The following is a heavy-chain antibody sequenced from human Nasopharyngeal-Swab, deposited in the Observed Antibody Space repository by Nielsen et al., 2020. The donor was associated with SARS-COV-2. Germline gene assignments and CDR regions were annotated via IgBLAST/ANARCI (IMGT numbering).Heavy chain of an antibody. J-gene: IGHJ6*02. Sequence: WIRQSPGQGLEWIGEINHSGSTNYNPSLKSRVTISVDTSKNQFSLKLSSVIAADTAVYYCARGDYSGSGSYRYPLYYYYYYGMDVWGQGTTVTVSS. CDR2: INHSGST. D-gene: IGHD3-10*01. CDR3: ARGDYSGSGSYRYPLYYYYYYGMDV. V-gene: IGHV4-34*01.